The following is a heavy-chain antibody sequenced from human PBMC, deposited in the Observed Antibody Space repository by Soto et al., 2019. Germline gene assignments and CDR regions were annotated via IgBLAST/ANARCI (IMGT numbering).Heavy chain of an antibody. Sequence: SETLSLTCTVSSGSISVTDVFWGWVRQPPGKGLEWIGNVDYSGTAYFSPSLATRVTFHVDTSKNRFSLTLYSVTAADTAVYYCARITGRHLDYWGQGILVTVSS. D-gene: IGHD1-20*01. CDR2: VDYSGTA. CDR3: ARITGRHLDY. CDR1: SGSISVTDVF. J-gene: IGHJ4*02. V-gene: IGHV4-39*01.